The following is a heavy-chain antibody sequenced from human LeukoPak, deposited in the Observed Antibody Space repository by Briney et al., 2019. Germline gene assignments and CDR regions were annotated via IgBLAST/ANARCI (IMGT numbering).Heavy chain of an antibody. Sequence: GGSLRLSCAASGFTFSSYWMSWVRQAPGKGLEWVANIKQDGSEKYYVDSVKGRFTISRDNAKNSLYLQMNSLRAEDTAVYYCARVGEDSSSWSTGIDWFDPWGQETLVTVSS. CDR2: IKQDGSEK. CDR1: GFTFSSYW. D-gene: IGHD6-13*01. V-gene: IGHV3-7*01. CDR3: ARVGEDSSSWSTGIDWFDP. J-gene: IGHJ5*02.